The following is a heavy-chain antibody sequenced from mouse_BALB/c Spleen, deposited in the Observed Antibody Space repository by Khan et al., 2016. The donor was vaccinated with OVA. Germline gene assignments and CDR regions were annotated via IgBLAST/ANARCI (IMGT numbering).Heavy chain of an antibody. Sequence: DLVKPGASVKLSCKASGYTFTSYWINWIKQRPGQGLEWIGRIGPGSGSTSYNEMFTGKATLTVDTTSSTAYIQFSSLSAEDSAVYFCARTNYYGSSLYAMDYWGQGTSVTVSS. CDR3: ARTNYYGSSLYAMDY. V-gene: IGHV1S41*01. D-gene: IGHD1-1*01. CDR1: GYTFTSYW. J-gene: IGHJ4*01. CDR2: IGPGSGST.